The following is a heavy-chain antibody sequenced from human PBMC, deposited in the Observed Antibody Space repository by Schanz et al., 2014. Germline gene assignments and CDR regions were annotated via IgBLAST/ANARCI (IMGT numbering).Heavy chain of an antibody. V-gene: IGHV3-64*01. CDR1: GFTLINYA. D-gene: IGHD3-10*01. Sequence: EVQLVESGGGLVQPGGSLRLSCAAPGFTLINYAMHWVRQTPDKGLEWVSGLSANGDSTFYSSSVKGRFTISRDNSKNTLYLQMNSLRAEDTAVYYCAKGRFGELSAFDIWGQGTMVTVSS. CDR2: LSANGDST. CDR3: AKGRFGELSAFDI. J-gene: IGHJ3*02.